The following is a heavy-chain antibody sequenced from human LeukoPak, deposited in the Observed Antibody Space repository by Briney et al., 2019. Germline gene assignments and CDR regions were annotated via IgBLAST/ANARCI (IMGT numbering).Heavy chain of an antibody. V-gene: IGHV3-48*03. Sequence: GGSLRLSCAASGFTFSSYEMNWVRQAPGKGLEWVSYISSSGSTIYYADSVKGRFTISRDNAKNSLYLQMNSLRAEDTAVYYCARAPTGIQLWLRDAFDIWGKGTMVTVSS. CDR2: ISSSGSTI. D-gene: IGHD5-18*01. J-gene: IGHJ3*02. CDR1: GFTFSSYE. CDR3: ARAPTGIQLWLRDAFDI.